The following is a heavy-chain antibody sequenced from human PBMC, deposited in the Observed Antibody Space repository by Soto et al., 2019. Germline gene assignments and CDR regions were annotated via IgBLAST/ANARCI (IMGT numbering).Heavy chain of an antibody. CDR1: GFTFSSYS. V-gene: IGHV3-21*06. J-gene: IGHJ6*02. D-gene: IGHD4-17*01. Sequence: EVQLVESGGGLVKPGGSLRLSCAASGFTFSSYSMNWVRQAPGKGLEWVSSISSSSSYIYYADSVKGRFTISRDNAKNSMYLKMISLRADDTAVYYCARGRRTVTYYYYYGMVVWGQVTTVTVSS. CDR2: ISSSSSYI. CDR3: ARGRRTVTYYYYYGMVV.